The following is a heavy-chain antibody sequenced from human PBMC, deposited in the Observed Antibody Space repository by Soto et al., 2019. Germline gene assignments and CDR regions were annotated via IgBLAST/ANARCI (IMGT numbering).Heavy chain of an antibody. CDR1: GGSISSDHW. Sequence: QVHLQESGPGLVKPSGTLSLSCAVSGGSISSDHWWSWVRQSPGKGLEWIGEIYHSGSASYNSALKSRVTISTDISKNQFSLKLTSVTAADTAVYYWVRNGYACLEYWGQGTLVTVSS. D-gene: IGHD3-3*01. V-gene: IGHV4-4*02. J-gene: IGHJ4*02. CDR3: VRNGYACLEY. CDR2: IYHSGSA.